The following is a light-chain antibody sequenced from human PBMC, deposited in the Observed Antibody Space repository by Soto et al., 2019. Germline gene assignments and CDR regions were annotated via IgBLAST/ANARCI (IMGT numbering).Light chain of an antibody. V-gene: IGLV1-40*01. CDR1: SSNIGAGYD. Sequence: QSVLTQPPSVSGAPGQRVTISCTGSSSNIGAGYDVHWYQQLPGTAPKLLIYGNSNRPSGVPDRFSGSKSGTSASLAITGLQAEDEGDYYCQSSDSSLSGSIFGGGTKLTVL. J-gene: IGLJ2*01. CDR2: GNS. CDR3: QSSDSSLSGSI.